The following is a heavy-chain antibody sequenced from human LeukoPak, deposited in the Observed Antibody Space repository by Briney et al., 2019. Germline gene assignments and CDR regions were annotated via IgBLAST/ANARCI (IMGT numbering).Heavy chain of an antibody. CDR1: GGSFSGYY. V-gene: IGHV4-34*01. J-gene: IGHJ4*02. Sequence: SETLSLTCAVYGGSFSGYYWSWIRQPPGKGLEWIGEINHSGSTNYNPSLKRRVTISVDTSKTQFSLKLSSVPAADTAVYYCARGRVGESYFDYWGQGTLVTVSS. CDR2: INHSGST. CDR3: ARGRVGESYFDY. D-gene: IGHD3-10*01.